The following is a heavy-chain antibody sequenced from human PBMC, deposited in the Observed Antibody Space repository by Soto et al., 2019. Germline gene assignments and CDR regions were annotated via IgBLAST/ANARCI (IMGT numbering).Heavy chain of an antibody. CDR3: ARTAGYSSGWYFGSEYYFDY. CDR1: GYTFTGYY. CDR2: INPNSGGT. V-gene: IGHV1-2*02. Sequence: ASVKVSCKASGYTFTGYYMHWVRQAPGQGLEWMGWINPNSGGTNYAQKFQGRVTMTRDTSISTAYMDLSRLRSDDTAVYYCARTAGYSSGWYFGSEYYFDYWGQGTLVTVSS. D-gene: IGHD6-19*01. J-gene: IGHJ4*02.